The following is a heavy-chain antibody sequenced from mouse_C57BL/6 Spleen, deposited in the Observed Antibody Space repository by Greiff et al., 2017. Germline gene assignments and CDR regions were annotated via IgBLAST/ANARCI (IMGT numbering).Heavy chain of an antibody. D-gene: IGHD1-1*01. CDR2: IYPGSGST. CDR1: GYTFTSYW. Sequence: QVQLQQPGAELVKPGASVKMSCKASGYTFTSYWITWVKQRPGQGLEWIGDIYPGSGSTNYNEKFKSKATLTVDTSSSTAYMQLSSLTSDDSAVYYCAREGVCYGSSLYAMDYWGQGTSVTVSS. J-gene: IGHJ4*01. V-gene: IGHV1-55*01. CDR3: AREGVCYGSSLYAMDY.